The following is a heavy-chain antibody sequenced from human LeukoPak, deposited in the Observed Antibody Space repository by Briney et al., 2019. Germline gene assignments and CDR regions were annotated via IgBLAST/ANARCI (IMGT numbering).Heavy chain of an antibody. Sequence: ASVKVSCKASGYTFTSYDINWVRQATGQGLEWMGWMNPNSGNTGYAQKFQGRVTMTRNTSISTAYMELSSLRSEDTAVYCCAREPRSSWYRVAFDIWGQGTMVTVPS. CDR1: GYTFTSYD. D-gene: IGHD6-13*01. CDR2: MNPNSGNT. V-gene: IGHV1-8*01. J-gene: IGHJ3*02. CDR3: AREPRSSWYRVAFDI.